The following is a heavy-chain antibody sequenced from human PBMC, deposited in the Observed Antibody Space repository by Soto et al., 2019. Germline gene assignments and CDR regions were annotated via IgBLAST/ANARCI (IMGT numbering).Heavy chain of an antibody. Sequence: GSLRLSCAASGFSFSNFWMNWVRQAPGKGLEWVANIKQDGTEKYDVDSVKGRFTISRDNAKNSLYLQMNSLRAEDTAVYYCARGLFNYYYGMDVWGQGTTVTVSS. CDR1: GFSFSNFW. CDR3: ARGLFNYYYGMDV. V-gene: IGHV3-7*01. J-gene: IGHJ6*02. CDR2: IKQDGTEK.